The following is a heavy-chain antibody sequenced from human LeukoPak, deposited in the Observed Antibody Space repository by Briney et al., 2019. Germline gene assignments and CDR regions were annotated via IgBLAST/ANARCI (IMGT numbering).Heavy chain of an antibody. J-gene: IGHJ6*02. CDR3: GSQDYDIGFMFV. V-gene: IGHV3-7*01. Sequence: GGSLRLSCAASGFTFSSYWMSWVRQAPGKGLEWVANINHDGSTYYYVDVEKGRSTITRDNDKTSLYLHMSSRGAENPAVYSGGSQDYDIGFMFVWGQGTTVTVSS. CDR2: INHDGSTY. CDR1: GFTFSSYW. D-gene: IGHD3-9*01.